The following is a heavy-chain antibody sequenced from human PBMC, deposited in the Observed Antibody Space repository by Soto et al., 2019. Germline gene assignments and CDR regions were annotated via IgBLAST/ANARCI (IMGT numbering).Heavy chain of an antibody. CDR2: ISAYNGNT. CDR3: ARTLNEWLLGLE. D-gene: IGHD3-3*01. J-gene: IGHJ4*02. V-gene: IGHV1-18*01. Sequence: QVKLVQSGGEVKKPGASVTISCKASGYTFSSYGISWVRKAPGQGLEWMGWISAYNGNTNYAQKFQGRVTMTTDTATSTAYMELTRLRSDDTAIYYCARTLNEWLLGLEWGQGTLVTVSS. CDR1: GYTFSSYG.